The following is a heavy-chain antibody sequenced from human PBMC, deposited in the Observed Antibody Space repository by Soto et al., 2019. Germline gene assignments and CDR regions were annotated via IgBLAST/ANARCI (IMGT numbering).Heavy chain of an antibody. CDR3: ARDYDSSGYPRYYFDY. Sequence: GGSLRLSCAVSGFTFSSNWMHWVRQAPGKGLVWVSRINSDGSSTNYADSVKGRFTISRDNSKNTLYLQMNSLRAEDTAVYYCARDYDSSGYPRYYFDYWGQGTLVTVSS. V-gene: IGHV3-74*01. CDR1: GFTFSSNW. J-gene: IGHJ4*02. CDR2: INSDGSST. D-gene: IGHD3-22*01.